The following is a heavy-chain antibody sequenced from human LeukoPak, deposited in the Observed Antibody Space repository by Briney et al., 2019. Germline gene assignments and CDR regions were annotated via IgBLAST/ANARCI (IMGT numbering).Heavy chain of an antibody. CDR2: IYYSGST. Sequence: SETLSLTCTVSGGSISSYYWSWIRQPPGKGLEWIGYIYYSGSTNYNPSLKSRVTISVDTSKNQFSLKLSSVTAADTAVYYCARVKPLRWARFDYWGQGTLVTVSS. CDR1: GGSISSYY. V-gene: IGHV4-59*08. CDR3: ARVKPLRWARFDY. J-gene: IGHJ4*02. D-gene: IGHD4-23*01.